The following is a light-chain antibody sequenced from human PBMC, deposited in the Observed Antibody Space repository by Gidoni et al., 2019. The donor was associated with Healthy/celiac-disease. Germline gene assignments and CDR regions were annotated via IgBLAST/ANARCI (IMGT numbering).Light chain of an antibody. CDR2: AAS. J-gene: IGKJ1*01. V-gene: IGKV1-39*01. CDR3: QQRYSTPPKT. Sequence: DIQTTQSPSSLSESVGDRVTITCRASQSISSYLNWYQQKPGKAPKLLMYAASSLQSGVPSWFSGSGSSTDFILTISSLQPEDFVTYYCQQRYSTPPKTFGQGTKVEIK. CDR1: QSISSY.